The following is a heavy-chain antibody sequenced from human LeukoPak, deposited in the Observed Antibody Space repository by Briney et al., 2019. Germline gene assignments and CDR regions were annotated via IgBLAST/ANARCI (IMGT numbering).Heavy chain of an antibody. J-gene: IGHJ4*02. V-gene: IGHV1-2*02. CDR2: INPNSGGT. CDR1: GYTFTSYY. CDR3: ARGYSSSWSFDY. D-gene: IGHD6-13*01. Sequence: ASVKVSCKASGYTFTSYYTHWVRQAPGQGLEWMGWINPNSGGTNYAQKFQGRVTMTRDTSISTAYMELSRLRSDDTAVYYCARGYSSSWSFDYWGQGTLVTVSS.